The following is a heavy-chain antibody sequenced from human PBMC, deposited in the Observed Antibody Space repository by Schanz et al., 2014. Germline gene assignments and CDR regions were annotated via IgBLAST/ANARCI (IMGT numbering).Heavy chain of an antibody. CDR2: ISSSGSYI. CDR1: GFIFSNYG. Sequence: EVQLVESGGGLVKPGGSLRLSCAASGFIFSNYGMHWVRQAPGKGLEWVSSISSSGSYIHYADSVKGRFSISRDNAKNSLFLQMNRLRAEDTALYYCAIIGVMVAVAGTRADYWGQGTLVTVSS. D-gene: IGHD6-19*01. V-gene: IGHV3-21*01. CDR3: AIIGVMVAVAGTRADY. J-gene: IGHJ4*02.